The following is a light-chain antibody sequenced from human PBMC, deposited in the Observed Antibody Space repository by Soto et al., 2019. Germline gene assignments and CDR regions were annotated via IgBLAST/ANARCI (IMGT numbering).Light chain of an antibody. V-gene: IGKV1-16*02. CDR3: HQHNNYPFT. J-gene: IGKJ5*01. CDR2: AAS. Sequence: IQLTQSPSSLFESVGARVTFTCRASQGISNDLAWFQQKPGKAPNSLIYAASSLQSGVPSKFSGSGSGTDFSLTIISMQHADFATYYCHQHNNYPFTFGQGTRLETK. CDR1: QGISND.